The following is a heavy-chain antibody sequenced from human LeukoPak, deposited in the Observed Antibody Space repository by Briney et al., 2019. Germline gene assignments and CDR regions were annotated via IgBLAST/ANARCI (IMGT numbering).Heavy chain of an antibody. V-gene: IGHV3-30*02. J-gene: IGHJ4*02. CDR2: IRYDGSNK. D-gene: IGHD4-23*01. Sequence: GGSLRLSCAASGFTFSSCGMHWVRQAPGEGLEWVAFIRYDGSNKYYADSVKGRFTISRDNSKNTLYLQMNSLRAEDTAVYYCAKDHDYGGNPYYFDYWGQGTLVTVSS. CDR1: GFTFSSCG. CDR3: AKDHDYGGNPYYFDY.